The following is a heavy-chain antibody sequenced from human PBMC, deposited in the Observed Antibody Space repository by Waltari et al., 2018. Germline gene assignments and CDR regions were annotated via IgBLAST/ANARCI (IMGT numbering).Heavy chain of an antibody. CDR2: ITESGET. Sequence: EVQLVESGGGLVQPGGSLRLSCAASGFTFKNFAMRWVRQAPGKGLEWVSTITESGETFYADSVKGRFATSRDNYKNTLSLQMNSLRAEDTAVYYCAKRWAIYYFEYWGQGNLVTVSS. CDR1: GFTFKNFA. D-gene: IGHD3-9*01. V-gene: IGHV3-23*04. CDR3: AKRWAIYYFEY. J-gene: IGHJ4*02.